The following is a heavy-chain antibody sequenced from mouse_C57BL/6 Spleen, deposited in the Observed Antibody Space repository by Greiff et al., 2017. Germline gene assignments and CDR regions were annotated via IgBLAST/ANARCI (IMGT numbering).Heavy chain of an antibody. D-gene: IGHD1-1*01. Sequence: VQLQQSGPELVKPGASVKISCKASGYSFTDYDMNWVKQSNGKSLEWIGLINPNDGTTSYNQKFKGKATLTVDQSSSTAYMQLNSLTSEDSAVYYCARDQLDAVDYYAMGYWGQGTTVTVSS. J-gene: IGHJ4*01. CDR2: INPNDGTT. CDR3: ARDQLDAVDYYAMGY. V-gene: IGHV1-39*01. CDR1: GYSFTDYD.